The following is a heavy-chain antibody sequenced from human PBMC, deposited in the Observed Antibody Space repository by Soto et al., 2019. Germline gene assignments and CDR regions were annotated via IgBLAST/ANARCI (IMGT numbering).Heavy chain of an antibody. J-gene: IGHJ6*03. Sequence: EVQLVESGGGLVKPGGSLRLSCAASGFTFSSYSMNWVRQAPGKGLEWVSSISSSSSYIYYADSVKGRFTISRDNAKNSLYLQMNSLRAEDTAVYYCARDTGYSSGYSYYYYMDVWGKGTTVTVSS. CDR1: GFTFSSYS. CDR3: ARDTGYSSGYSYYYYMDV. V-gene: IGHV3-21*01. CDR2: ISSSSSYI. D-gene: IGHD5-18*01.